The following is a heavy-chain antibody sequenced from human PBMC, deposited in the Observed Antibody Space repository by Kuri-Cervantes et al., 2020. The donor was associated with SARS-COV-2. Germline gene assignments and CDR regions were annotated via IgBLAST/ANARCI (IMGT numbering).Heavy chain of an antibody. CDR2: VYWNDDT. CDR3: AHGYYDILTGYQNAFDI. V-gene: IGHV2-5*01. CDR1: GFSLSTSGVG. J-gene: IGHJ3*02. D-gene: IGHD3-9*01. Sequence: SGPTLVKPTQTLTLTCTFSGFSLSTSGVGVGWIRQPPGRALEWLALVYWNDDTRYSPSLKSRLTITRDTSKNQVVLTMTNMDPVDTATYYCAHGYYDILTGYQNAFDIWGQGTMVTVSS.